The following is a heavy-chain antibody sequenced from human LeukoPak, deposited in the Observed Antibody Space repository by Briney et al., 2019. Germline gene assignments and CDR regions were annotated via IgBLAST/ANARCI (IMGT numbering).Heavy chain of an antibody. J-gene: IGHJ4*02. CDR1: GGSFSGYY. D-gene: IGHD1-26*01. CDR2: IYYSGST. V-gene: IGHV4-59*01. CDR3: ARDDGGSYSN. Sequence: PETLSLTCAVYGGSFSGYYWSWIRQPPGKGLEWIGYIYYSGSTNYNPSLKSRVTISVDTSKNQFSLKLSSVTAADTAVYYCARDDGGSYSNWGQGTLVTVSS.